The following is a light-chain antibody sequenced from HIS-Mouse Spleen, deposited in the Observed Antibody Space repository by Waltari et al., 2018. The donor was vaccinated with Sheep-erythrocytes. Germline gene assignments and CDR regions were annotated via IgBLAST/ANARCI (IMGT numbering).Light chain of an antibody. CDR3: SSYAGSNNLI. Sequence: QSALTQPPSASGSPGQSVTISCTGTSSDVGGYNYVSWYQQHPGKAPKLMIYEVSKRPSGVPRRLSGSKSGNTASLTVSWLQAEDEADYYCSSYAGSNNLIFGGGTKLTVL. CDR2: EVS. J-gene: IGLJ2*01. V-gene: IGLV2-8*01. CDR1: SSDVGGYNY.